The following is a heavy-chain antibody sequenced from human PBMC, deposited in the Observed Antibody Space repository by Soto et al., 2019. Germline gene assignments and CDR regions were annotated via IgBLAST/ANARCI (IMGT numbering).Heavy chain of an antibody. D-gene: IGHD5-12*01. V-gene: IGHV4-59*01. CDR2: IYYSGST. Sequence: SETLSLTCTVSGGSISSYYWSWIRQPPGKGLEWVGYIYYSGSTNYNPSLKSRVTLSVDTSKNQFSLKLSSVTAADTAVYYCARVKRGFLHDWGQGTLVTVSS. J-gene: IGHJ4*02. CDR3: ARVKRGFLHD. CDR1: GGSISSYY.